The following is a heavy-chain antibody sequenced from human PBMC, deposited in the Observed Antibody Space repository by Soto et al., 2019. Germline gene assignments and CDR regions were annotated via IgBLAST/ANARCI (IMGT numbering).Heavy chain of an antibody. CDR1: GFTFSSYA. Sequence: QVQLVESGGGVVQPGRSLRLSCAASGFTFSSYAMHWVRQAPGKGLEWVAVISYDGSNKYYADSVKGRFTISRDNSKNTLNLLMNSLRAEDTAVYYCARMGAAAAGTYNSWGQGTLVTVSS. J-gene: IGHJ4*02. D-gene: IGHD6-13*01. CDR2: ISYDGSNK. CDR3: ARMGAAAAGTYNS. V-gene: IGHV3-30-3*01.